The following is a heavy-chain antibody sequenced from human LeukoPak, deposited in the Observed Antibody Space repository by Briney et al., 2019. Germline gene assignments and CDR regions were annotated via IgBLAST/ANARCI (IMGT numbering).Heavy chain of an antibody. V-gene: IGHV3-7*01. CDR1: GFTFSSYW. CDR2: IKQDGSEK. CDR3: AIDIDDLGYGTVMDV. D-gene: IGHD3-10*01. J-gene: IGHJ6*04. Sequence: GGSLRLSCAASGFTFSSYWMSWVRQAPGKGLEWVANIKQDGSEKYYVDSVKGRFTIARDNAKNSLYLQMNSLRAEDTALYYCAIDIDDLGYGTVMDVWGKGTTVTVSS.